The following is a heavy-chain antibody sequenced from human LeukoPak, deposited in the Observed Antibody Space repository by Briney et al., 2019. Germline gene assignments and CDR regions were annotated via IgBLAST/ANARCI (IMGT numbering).Heavy chain of an antibody. J-gene: IGHJ6*03. Sequence: GGSLRPSCAASGFTFSVYSMNWVRQAPGKGLEWVSFITSSNYIKYADSVKGRFTISRDNAKNSLYLQMNSLRTEDTAVYYCATNTSTWYRGGVYSYMDVWGKGTTVTVSS. CDR1: GFTFSVYS. D-gene: IGHD6-13*01. V-gene: IGHV3-21*01. CDR2: ITSSNYI. CDR3: ATNTSTWYRGGVYSYMDV.